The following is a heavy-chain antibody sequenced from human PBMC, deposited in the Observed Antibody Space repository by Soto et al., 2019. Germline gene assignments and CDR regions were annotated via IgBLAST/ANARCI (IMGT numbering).Heavy chain of an antibody. D-gene: IGHD2-21*02. Sequence: QVQLVQSGAEVKKPGSSVKVSCKASGGTFSSYAISWVRQAPGQGLEWMGGIIPIFGTANYAQKFQGRVTITVDESTSTAYMELSSLRSEDTAVYYCASYSIAYCGGDCYRAFDIWGQGTMVTVSS. CDR1: GGTFSSYA. V-gene: IGHV1-69*01. CDR3: ASYSIAYCGGDCYRAFDI. CDR2: IIPIFGTA. J-gene: IGHJ3*02.